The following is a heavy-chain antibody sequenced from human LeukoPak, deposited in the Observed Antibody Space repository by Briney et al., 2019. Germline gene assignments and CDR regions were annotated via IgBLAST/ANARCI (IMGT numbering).Heavy chain of an antibody. Sequence: KPSETLSLTCAVYGGSFSGYYWSWIRQPPGKGLEWIGEINHSGSTNYNPSLESRVTMSVDMSENHISLRLTSVTAADTAVYYCAREGGPYRPLDYSGQGTRVTVSS. CDR2: INHSGST. CDR3: AREGGPYRPLDY. J-gene: IGHJ4*02. V-gene: IGHV4-34*01. CDR1: GGSFSGYY.